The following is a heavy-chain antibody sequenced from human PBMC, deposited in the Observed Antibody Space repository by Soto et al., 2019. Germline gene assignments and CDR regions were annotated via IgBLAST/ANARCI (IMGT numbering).Heavy chain of an antibody. J-gene: IGHJ4*02. CDR1: GGSISSGGYY. D-gene: IGHD4-17*01. CDR2: IYYSGST. Sequence: QVQLQESGPGLVKPSQTLSLTCTVSGGSISSGGYYWSWIRQHPGKGLEWIGYIYYSGSTYYNPSLKSRVTTSVDTSKNQFSLKLSSVTAADTAVYYCARDAVTTMVGSLAFDYWGQGTLVTVSS. V-gene: IGHV4-31*03. CDR3: ARDAVTTMVGSLAFDY.